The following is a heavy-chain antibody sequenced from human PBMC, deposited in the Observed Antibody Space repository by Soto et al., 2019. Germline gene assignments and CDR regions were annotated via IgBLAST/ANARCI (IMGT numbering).Heavy chain of an antibody. J-gene: IGHJ4*02. CDR2: IYYSGRT. D-gene: IGHD2-15*01. CDR3: ARGGYSGRLYYFDY. V-gene: IGHV4-61*01. Sequence: SETLSLTCTVSGGSISSGYYSWSWIRQPPGKGLEWIGYIYYSGRTDYKSSLKSRVTISLDPSKNQVSLKFNSVTAADTAVYYCARGGYSGRLYYFDYWGLGTLVTVSS. CDR1: GGSISSGYYS.